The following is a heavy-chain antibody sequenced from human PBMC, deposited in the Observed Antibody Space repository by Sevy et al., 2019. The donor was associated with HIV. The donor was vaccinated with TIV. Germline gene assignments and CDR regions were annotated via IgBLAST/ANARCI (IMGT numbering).Heavy chain of an antibody. J-gene: IGHJ4*02. V-gene: IGHV3-7*01. Sequence: GGSLRLSCEVSGFNFRSYWMSWVRQAPGKGLEWVANINHDGREQYYLDSVKGRFTVSRDNGKNSLYLQMTSLRVDDAAIYYCARERQGEGKSGAKFDYWGRGTLVTVSS. CDR1: GFNFRSYW. CDR3: ARERQGEGKSGAKFDY. D-gene: IGHD3-10*01. CDR2: INHDGREQ.